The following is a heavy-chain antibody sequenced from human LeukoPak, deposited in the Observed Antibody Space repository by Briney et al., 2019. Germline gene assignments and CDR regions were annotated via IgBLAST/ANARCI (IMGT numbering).Heavy chain of an antibody. CDR2: IYYSGST. CDR3: ATYYGSGSYHASYYYYGMDV. CDR1: GVSISSYY. J-gene: IGHJ6*02. D-gene: IGHD3-10*01. Sequence: PSETLSLTCTVSGVSISSYYWSWIRQPPGKGLEWIGYIYYSGSTNYNPSLKSRVTISVDTSKNQFSLKLSSVTAADTAVYYCATYYGSGSYHASYYYYGMDVWGQGTTVTVSS. V-gene: IGHV4-59*01.